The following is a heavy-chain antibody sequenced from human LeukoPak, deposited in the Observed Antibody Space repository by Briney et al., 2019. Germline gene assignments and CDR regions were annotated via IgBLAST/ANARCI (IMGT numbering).Heavy chain of an antibody. D-gene: IGHD3-10*01. J-gene: IGHJ4*02. Sequence: ASVKVSCKASGGTFSSYAISWVRQAPGQGLEWMGGIIPIFGTASYAQKFQGRVTITTDESTSTAYMELSSLRAEDTAVYYCARRPYGSGSYYHFDYWGQGTLVTVSS. CDR3: ARRPYGSGSYYHFDY. CDR2: IIPIFGTA. CDR1: GGTFSSYA. V-gene: IGHV1-69*05.